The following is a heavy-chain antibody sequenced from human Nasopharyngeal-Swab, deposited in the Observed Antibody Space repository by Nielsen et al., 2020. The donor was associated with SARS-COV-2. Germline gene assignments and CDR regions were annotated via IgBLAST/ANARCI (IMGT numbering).Heavy chain of an antibody. CDR1: GGSFNGYY. J-gene: IGHJ5*02. Sequence: SETLSLTCAVYGGSFNGYYWSWIRQPPGKGLEWIGEINHSGSTSYNPSLKSRVTISVDTSKNQFSLNLRSVTAADTAVYYCARSLRITIFGVVIISRWFDPWGQGTLVTVSS. CDR3: ARSLRITIFGVVIISRWFDP. V-gene: IGHV4-34*01. CDR2: INHSGST. D-gene: IGHD3-3*01.